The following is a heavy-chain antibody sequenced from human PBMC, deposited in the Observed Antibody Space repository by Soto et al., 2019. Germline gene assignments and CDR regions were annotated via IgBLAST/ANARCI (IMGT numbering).Heavy chain of an antibody. V-gene: IGHV4-59*12. J-gene: IGHJ4*02. CDR1: GGSISSYY. CDR2: IYYSGST. D-gene: IGHD6-13*01. CDR3: ARELVLAAAGPSYFDY. Sequence: SETLSLTCTVSGGSISSYYWSWIRQPPGKGLEWIGYIYYSGSTNYNPSLKSRVTISVDTSKNQFSLKLSSVTAADTAVYYCARELVLAAAGPSYFDYWGQGTLVTVSS.